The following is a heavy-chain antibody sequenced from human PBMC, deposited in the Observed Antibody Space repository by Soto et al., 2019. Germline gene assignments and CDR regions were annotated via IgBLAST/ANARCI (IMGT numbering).Heavy chain of an antibody. CDR3: AGKKYCTNGVCYQAYYFDY. Sequence: SVKVSCRASGGTFSSYAISWVRQAPGQGLEWMGGIIPIFGTANYAQKFQGRVTITADESTSTAYMELSSLRSEDTAVYYCAGKKYCTNGVCYQAYYFDYWGQGTLVTVSS. V-gene: IGHV1-69*13. D-gene: IGHD2-8*01. CDR2: IIPIFGTA. CDR1: GGTFSSYA. J-gene: IGHJ4*02.